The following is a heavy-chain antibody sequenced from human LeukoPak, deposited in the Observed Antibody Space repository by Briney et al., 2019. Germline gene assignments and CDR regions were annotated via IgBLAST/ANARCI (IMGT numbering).Heavy chain of an antibody. CDR3: ARDRDSSGWYEGFDY. CDR2: ISYDGSNK. D-gene: IGHD6-19*01. CDR1: GFTFSSSA. V-gene: IGHV3-30-3*01. Sequence: GGSLRLSCAASGFTFSSSAMHWVRQAPDKGREWVAVISYDGSNKYYADSVKGRFTISRDNSKNTLYLQMNSLRADDTAVYYCARDRDSSGWYEGFDYWGQGTLVTVSS. J-gene: IGHJ4*02.